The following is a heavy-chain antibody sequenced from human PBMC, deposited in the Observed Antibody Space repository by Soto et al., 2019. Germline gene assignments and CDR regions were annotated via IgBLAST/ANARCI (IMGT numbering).Heavy chain of an antibody. V-gene: IGHV3-15*07. CDR2: IKSKAHGGTT. Sequence: EVPLVESGGGLVKPGGSLRLSCAATGFTFSNAWMNWVRQIPGKGLDWVGRIKSKAHGGTTDYTAPVKGRFTISRDDSKNTLYLQMNSLKTEDTGVYFCTTNKWNSGTLDAWGLGTTVTVSS. CDR3: TTNKWNSGTLDA. D-gene: IGHD1-26*01. CDR1: GFTFSNAW. J-gene: IGHJ6*02.